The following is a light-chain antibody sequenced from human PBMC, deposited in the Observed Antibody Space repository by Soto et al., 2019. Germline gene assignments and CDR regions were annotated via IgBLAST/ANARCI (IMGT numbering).Light chain of an antibody. CDR3: QQYISYPYT. Sequence: DIQMTPFPSTLSASVGDRVTITCRASQTTNIWLAWYQQKPGTAPKLLIYDASSLEGGVPSRFSASGSGTEFTLAISSLQPDDLATYYCQQYISYPYTFGQGTKVEIK. J-gene: IGKJ2*01. CDR2: DAS. CDR1: QTTNIW. V-gene: IGKV1-5*01.